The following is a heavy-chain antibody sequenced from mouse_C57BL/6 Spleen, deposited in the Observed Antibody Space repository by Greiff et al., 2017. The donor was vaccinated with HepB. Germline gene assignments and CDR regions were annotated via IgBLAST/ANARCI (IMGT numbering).Heavy chain of an antibody. CDR2: IYPGSGST. CDR1: GYTFTSYW. D-gene: IGHD2-3*01. J-gene: IGHJ4*01. Sequence: VKLQESGAELVKPGASVKMSCKASGYTFTSYWITWVKQRPGQGLEWIGDIYPGSGSTNYNEKFKSKATLTVDTSSSTAYMQLSSLTSEDSAVYYCARGIYDGYSLYAMDYWGQGTSVTVSS. CDR3: ARGIYDGYSLYAMDY. V-gene: IGHV1-55*01.